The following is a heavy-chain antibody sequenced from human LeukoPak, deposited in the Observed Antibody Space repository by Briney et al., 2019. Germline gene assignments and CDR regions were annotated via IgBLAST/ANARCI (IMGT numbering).Heavy chain of an antibody. CDR3: ATGNWVVAATHFDY. D-gene: IGHD2-15*01. Sequence: ASVKVSCKVFGYTLTELSMHWVRQAPGKGLEWMGGFDPEDGETIYAQKFQGRVTMTEDTSTDTAYMELSSLRSEDTAVYYCATGNWVVAATHFDYWGQGTLVTVSS. J-gene: IGHJ4*02. CDR2: FDPEDGET. CDR1: GYTLTELS. V-gene: IGHV1-24*01.